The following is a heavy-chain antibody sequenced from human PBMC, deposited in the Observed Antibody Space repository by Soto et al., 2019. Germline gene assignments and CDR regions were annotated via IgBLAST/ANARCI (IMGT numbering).Heavy chain of an antibody. CDR2: IYATGTT. J-gene: IGHJ5*02. CDR3: VRDGTRTLRDWFDP. D-gene: IGHD1-1*01. CDR1: GASISGFY. Sequence: SETLAITCPVSGASISGFYWSWIRKYAGKGLEWFGRIYATGTTDYNPSLKSRVMMSVDTCKKQFSLKLRSVTAADTAVYYCVRDGTRTLRDWFDPWGQGISVTVSS. V-gene: IGHV4-4*07.